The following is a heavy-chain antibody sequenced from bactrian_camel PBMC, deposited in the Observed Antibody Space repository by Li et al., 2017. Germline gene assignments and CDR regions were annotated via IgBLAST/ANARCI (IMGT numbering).Heavy chain of an antibody. CDR1: GFTFSRYW. Sequence: HVQLVESGGGLVQPGGSLRLSCGASGFTFSRYWMTWVRQAPGKGVAQMWSNTGTTYYADFVKGRFTISQDTAKSTLYLQMDSLKPEDTAVYFCAAVSGYWGQGTQVTVS. V-gene: IGHV3S1*01. J-gene: IGHJ6*01. CDR3: AAVSGY. CDR2: NTGTT.